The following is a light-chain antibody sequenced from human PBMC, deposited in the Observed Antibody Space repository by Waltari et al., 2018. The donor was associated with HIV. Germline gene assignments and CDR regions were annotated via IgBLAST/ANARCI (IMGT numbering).Light chain of an antibody. CDR2: RNN. CDR3: ATWDDSLIWV. J-gene: IGLJ3*02. Sequence: QPVLTQPPSASGTPGHGVTISCSGSNSNIGTHSVYWYQHLPGMAPKRLIYRNNRRPSGIPDRFSGSRSGTSASLAISGLRSEDEADYYCATWDDSLIWVFGGGTKLTVL. V-gene: IGLV1-47*01. CDR1: NSNIGTHS.